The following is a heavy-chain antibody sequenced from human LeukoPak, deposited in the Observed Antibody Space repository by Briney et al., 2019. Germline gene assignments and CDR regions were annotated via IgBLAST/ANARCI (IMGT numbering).Heavy chain of an antibody. D-gene: IGHD1-26*01. CDR1: GGSISSYY. J-gene: IGHJ3*02. CDR3: ARDHHVGATRDAFDI. V-gene: IGHV4-59*01. Sequence: PSETLSLTCTVSGGSISSYYWSWIRQPPGKGLEWIGYIYYGGSTNYNPSLKSRVTISVDTSKNQFSLKLSSVTAADTAVYYCARDHHVGATRDAFDIWGQGTMVTVSS. CDR2: IYYGGST.